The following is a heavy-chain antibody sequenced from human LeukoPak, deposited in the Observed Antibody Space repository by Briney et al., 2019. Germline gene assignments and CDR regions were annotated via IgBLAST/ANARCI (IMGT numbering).Heavy chain of an antibody. D-gene: IGHD1-1*01. J-gene: IGHJ4*02. Sequence: SETLSLTCTVSGGSISSYYWSWIRQPPGKGLEWIGYIYYSGSTNYNPSLKSRVTISVDTSKNQFSLKMSSVTIADTAVYYCARGTDPYKVAYWGPGTLVTVSS. CDR1: GGSISSYY. CDR2: IYYSGST. CDR3: ARGTDPYKVAY. V-gene: IGHV4-59*12.